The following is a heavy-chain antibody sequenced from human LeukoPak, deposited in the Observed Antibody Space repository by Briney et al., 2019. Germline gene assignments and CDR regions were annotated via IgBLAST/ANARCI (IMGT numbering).Heavy chain of an antibody. CDR3: ARQPAVAGDYYYGMDV. J-gene: IGHJ6*02. CDR1: GYSFTSYW. Sequence: GESLQISCKGSGYSFTSYWIGWVRQMPGKGLEWMGIIYPGDSDTRYSPSFQGQVTISADKSISTAYLQWSSLKASDTAMYYCARQPAVAGDYYYGMDVWGQGTTVTVSS. D-gene: IGHD6-19*01. V-gene: IGHV5-51*01. CDR2: IYPGDSDT.